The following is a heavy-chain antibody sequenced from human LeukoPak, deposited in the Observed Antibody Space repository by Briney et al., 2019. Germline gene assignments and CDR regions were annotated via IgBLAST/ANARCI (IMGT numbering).Heavy chain of an antibody. V-gene: IGHV4-30-4*08. CDR2: IYYSGST. D-gene: IGHD4-17*01. CDR3: ARESTVTNYGQFDY. J-gene: IGHJ4*02. Sequence: SETLSLTCTVSGGSISSGDYYWSWIRQPPGRGLEWIGYIYYSGSTYYNPSLKSRVTISVDTSKNQLSLKLSSVTAADTAVYYCARESTVTNYGQFDYWGQGTLVTVSS. CDR1: GGSISSGDYY.